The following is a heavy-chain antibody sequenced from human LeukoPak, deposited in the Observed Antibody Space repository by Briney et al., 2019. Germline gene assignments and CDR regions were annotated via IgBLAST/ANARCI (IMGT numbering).Heavy chain of an antibody. V-gene: IGHV1-18*01. CDR2: ISAYNGNT. D-gene: IGHD3-22*01. J-gene: IGHJ3*02. Sequence: GASAKVSCKASGYTFTSYGISWVRQAPGQGLEWMGWISAYNGNTNYAQKLQGRVTMTTDTSTSTAYMELRSLRSDDTAVYYCARVSIVVVIIPRSLDAFDIWGQGTMVTVSS. CDR1: GYTFTSYG. CDR3: ARVSIVVVIIPRSLDAFDI.